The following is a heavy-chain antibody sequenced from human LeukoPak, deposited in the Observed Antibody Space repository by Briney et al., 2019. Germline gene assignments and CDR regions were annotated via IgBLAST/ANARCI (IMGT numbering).Heavy chain of an antibody. Sequence: SETLSLTCTVSGGSISSSSYYWGWIRQPPGKGLEWIGSIYYSGSTYYNPSLKSRVTISVDTSKNQFSLKLSSVTAADTAVYYCARGPFKDYWGQGTLVTVSS. CDR3: ARGPFKDY. V-gene: IGHV4-39*07. CDR1: GGSISSSSYY. J-gene: IGHJ4*02. CDR2: IYYSGST.